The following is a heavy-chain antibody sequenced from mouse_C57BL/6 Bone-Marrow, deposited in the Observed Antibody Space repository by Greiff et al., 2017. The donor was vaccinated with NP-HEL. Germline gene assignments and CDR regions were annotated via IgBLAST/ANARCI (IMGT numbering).Heavy chain of an antibody. CDR1: GYTFPCSW. Sequence: VQLQQSGAELAKPGASVKLSCKASGYTFPCSWMHWLKQRPGPGLEWIGYINPSIGYTKYNQKFKDKATLTADKSSSTAYMQLSSLTYEDSAVYYGARYRASTGTRAMDYGGQGTAVTVTA. J-gene: IGHJ4*01. V-gene: IGHV1-7*01. CDR2: INPSIGYT. CDR3: ARYRASTGTRAMDY. D-gene: IGHD4-1*02.